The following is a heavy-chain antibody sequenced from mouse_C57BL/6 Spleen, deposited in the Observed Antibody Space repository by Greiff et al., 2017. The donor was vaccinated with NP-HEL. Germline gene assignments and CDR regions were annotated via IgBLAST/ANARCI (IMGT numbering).Heavy chain of an antibody. J-gene: IGHJ3*01. CDR2: IDPSDSYT. Sequence: VQLQQPGAELVMPGASVKLSCKASGYTFTSYWMHWVKQRPGQGLEWIGEIDPSDSYTKYNQKFKGKSTLTVDKSSSTAYMQRSSLTSEDSAVYYCARSDSNYVGFAYWGQGTLVTVSA. CDR1: GYTFTSYW. V-gene: IGHV1-69*01. CDR3: ARSDSNYVGFAY. D-gene: IGHD2-5*01.